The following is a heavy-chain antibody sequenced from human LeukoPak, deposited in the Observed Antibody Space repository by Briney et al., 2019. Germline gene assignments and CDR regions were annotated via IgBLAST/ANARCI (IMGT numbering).Heavy chain of an antibody. V-gene: IGHV4-38-2*02. CDR2: IYHSGDT. CDR3: ARAVLATKSEHWFDS. D-gene: IGHD2-8*01. Sequence: SETLSLTCTVSGYSISTGYYWGWIRQPPGKGLEWIGSIYHSGDTFYNSSLKSRVTISVDTSKNQFSLNLSSVTAADTAMYYCARAVLATKSEHWFDSWGQGTLVTVSS. J-gene: IGHJ5*01. CDR1: GYSISTGYY.